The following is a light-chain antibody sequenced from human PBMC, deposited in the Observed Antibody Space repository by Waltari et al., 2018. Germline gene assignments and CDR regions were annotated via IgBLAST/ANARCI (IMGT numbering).Light chain of an antibody. J-gene: IGKJ4*01. V-gene: IGKV3-15*01. CDR1: PSVSSN. CDR3: QQYNNWPLT. Sequence: EIVMTQSPATLSVSPGERATLSCRASPSVSSNLACYQQKPGQAPRLLIYGASTRATAIPARFSGSGSGTEFNLTISSLQSEDFAVYYCQQYNNWPLTFGGGTKVEIK. CDR2: GAS.